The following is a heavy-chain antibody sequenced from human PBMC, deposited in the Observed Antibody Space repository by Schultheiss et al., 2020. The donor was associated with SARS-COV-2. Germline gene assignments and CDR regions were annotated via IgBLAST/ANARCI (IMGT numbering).Heavy chain of an antibody. CDR2: ISYDGSNK. J-gene: IGHJ4*02. V-gene: IGHV3-30*12. CDR3: ARDQGGDCYLDY. Sequence: GGSLRLSCTASGFTFSSYGMHWVRQAPGKGLEWVAVISYDGSNKYYADSVKGRLTISRRYAKNTLYLQMNSLRAEDTAVYYCARDQGGDCYLDYWGQGTLVTVSS. CDR1: GFTFSSYG. D-gene: IGHD2-21*02.